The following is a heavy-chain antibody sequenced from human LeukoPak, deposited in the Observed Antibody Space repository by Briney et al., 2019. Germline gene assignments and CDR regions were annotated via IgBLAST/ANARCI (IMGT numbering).Heavy chain of an antibody. CDR2: ISGVGNT. J-gene: IGHJ6*02. Sequence: PGGSLRLSCVASGFTVSNNGLSWFRQAPGKRLEWVSDISGVGNTYYAESVKGRFTISRDNSKNTLYLQMNSLRSEDTAVYYCARALPRSQQLVRTGNYYYGLDVWGPGTTVTVSS. V-gene: IGHV3-23*01. CDR1: GFTVSNNG. D-gene: IGHD6-13*01. CDR3: ARALPRSQQLVRTGNYYYGLDV.